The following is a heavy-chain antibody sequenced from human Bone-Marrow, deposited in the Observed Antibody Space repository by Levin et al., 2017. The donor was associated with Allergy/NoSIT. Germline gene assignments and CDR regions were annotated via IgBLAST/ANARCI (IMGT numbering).Heavy chain of an antibody. Sequence: PAGGSLRLSCAASGFTFSSYAMHWVRQAPGKGLEWVAVISYDGSNKYYADSVKGRFTISRDNSKNTLYLQMNSLRAEDTAVYYCARVAVVAAAAEPNYFDYWGQGTLVTVSS. CDR1: GFTFSSYA. CDR3: ARVAVVAAAAEPNYFDY. CDR2: ISYDGSNK. J-gene: IGHJ4*02. D-gene: IGHD6-13*01. V-gene: IGHV3-30*04.